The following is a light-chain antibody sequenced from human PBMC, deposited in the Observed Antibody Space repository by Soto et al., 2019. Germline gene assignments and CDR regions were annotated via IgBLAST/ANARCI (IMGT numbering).Light chain of an antibody. CDR1: QSVSSY. Sequence: EIVLTQSPATLSLSPGERATLSCRASQSVSSYLAWYQQKPGQAPRLLIYDASNRATGIPARFSGSASGTDLTLTIRSLEPEDFAVYYCQQRSNWPLTFGGGTMVEIK. J-gene: IGKJ4*01. V-gene: IGKV3-11*01. CDR2: DAS. CDR3: QQRSNWPLT.